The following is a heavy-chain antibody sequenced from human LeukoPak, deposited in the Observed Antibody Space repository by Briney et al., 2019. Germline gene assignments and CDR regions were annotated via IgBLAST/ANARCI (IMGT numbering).Heavy chain of an antibody. Sequence: SETLSLTCTVSGGSIISYYWSWIRQPPGKGRGGIGVIYYSGRTGYNPSLNSRVTVSVDTSKNQNSRKMSSVTAADTAVYYCARDWISNYYDSSSYYYGMDVWGQGTTVTVSS. CDR2: IYYSGRT. V-gene: IGHV4-59*01. D-gene: IGHD3-22*01. CDR1: GGSIISYY. CDR3: ARDWISNYYDSSSYYYGMDV. J-gene: IGHJ6*02.